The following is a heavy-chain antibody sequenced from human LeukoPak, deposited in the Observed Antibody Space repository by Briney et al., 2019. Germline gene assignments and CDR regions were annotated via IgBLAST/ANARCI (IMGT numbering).Heavy chain of an antibody. CDR2: ISDSSGST. Sequence: GGSLRLSCAASGFTFSSYAMSWVRQAPGKGLEWVSYISDSSGSTYYADSVSGRFTISRDNSKNTLYLQMNRLRVEDTAVYYCAKDAQQVGFSSSDHWGQGALVTVSS. CDR3: AKDAQQVGFSSSDH. D-gene: IGHD6-13*01. V-gene: IGHV3-23*01. CDR1: GFTFSSYA. J-gene: IGHJ4*02.